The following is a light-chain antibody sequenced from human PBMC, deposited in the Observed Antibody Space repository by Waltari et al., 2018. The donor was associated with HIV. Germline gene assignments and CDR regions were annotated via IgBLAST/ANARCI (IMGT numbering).Light chain of an antibody. CDR1: SSNTGSNY. J-gene: IGLJ1*01. Sequence: QSVLTQPPSASGTPGQRVTISCSGRSSNTGSNYVYWYQQLPGTAPKLLIYRNNQRPSGVPDRVSGSKSGTSASLAISGVRSEDEADYYCAAWDDSLLYVFGTGTKVTVL. CDR2: RNN. V-gene: IGLV1-47*01. CDR3: AAWDDSLLYV.